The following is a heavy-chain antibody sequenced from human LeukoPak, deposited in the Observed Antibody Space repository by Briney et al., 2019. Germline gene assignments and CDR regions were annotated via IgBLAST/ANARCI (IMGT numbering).Heavy chain of an antibody. J-gene: IGHJ5*02. CDR1: GYSISSGYY. CDR3: AREDYDFWSGYYEGENWFDP. D-gene: IGHD3-3*01. Sequence: PSETLSLTCTVSGYSISSGYYWGWIRQPPGKGLEWIGSIYHSGSTYYNPSLKSRVTISVDTSKNQFSLKLSSVTAADTAVYYCAREDYDFWSGYYEGENWFDPWGQGTLVTVSS. CDR2: IYHSGST. V-gene: IGHV4-38-2*02.